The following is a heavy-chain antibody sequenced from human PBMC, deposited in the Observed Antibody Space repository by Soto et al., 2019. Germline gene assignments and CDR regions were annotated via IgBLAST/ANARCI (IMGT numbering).Heavy chain of an antibody. CDR3: ERVQSSGWFDDAFDI. CDR1: GYTFTSYG. J-gene: IGHJ3*02. Sequence: ASVKVSCKASGYTFTSYGISWVRQAPGQGLEWMGWISAYNGNTNYAQKLQGRVTMTTDTSTSTAYMELRSLRSDDTAVYYCERVQSSGWFDDAFDIWGQGTMVTVSS. V-gene: IGHV1-18*04. CDR2: ISAYNGNT. D-gene: IGHD6-19*01.